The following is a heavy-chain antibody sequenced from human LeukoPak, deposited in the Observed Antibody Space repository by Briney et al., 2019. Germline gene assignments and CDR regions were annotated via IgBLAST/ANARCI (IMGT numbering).Heavy chain of an antibody. D-gene: IGHD2-21*01. CDR3: AKGGAYCGGDCFDY. CDR2: ISWDGGST. CDR1: GFTFDDYT. J-gene: IGHJ4*02. Sequence: GGSLRLSCAASGFTFDDYTMHWVRQAPGKGLEWVSLISWDGGSTYYADSVKGRVTISRDNSKNSLYLQMNSLRTEDTALYYCAKGGAYCGGDCFDYWGQGTLVTVSS. V-gene: IGHV3-43*01.